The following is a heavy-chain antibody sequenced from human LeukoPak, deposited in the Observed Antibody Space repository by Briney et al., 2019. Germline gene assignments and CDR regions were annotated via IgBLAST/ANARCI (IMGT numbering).Heavy chain of an antibody. D-gene: IGHD4-23*01. CDR1: GYTFTGYY. J-gene: IGHJ4*02. CDR3: ARDYGGNSFDYFDY. CDR2: ISAYNGNT. V-gene: IGHV1-18*04. Sequence: ASVKVSCKASGYTFTGYYMHWVRQAPGQGLEWMGWISAYNGNTNYAQKLQGRVTMTTDTSTSTAYMELRSLRSDDTAVYYCARDYGGNSFDYFDYWGQGTLVTVSS.